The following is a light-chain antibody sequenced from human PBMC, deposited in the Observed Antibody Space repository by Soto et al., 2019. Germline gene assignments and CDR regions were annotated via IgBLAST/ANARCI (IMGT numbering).Light chain of an antibody. CDR3: AAWDDSLIGV. CDR1: RSNIGSNT. J-gene: IGLJ2*01. Sequence: QLVLTQPPSASGTPGQRVTISCSGSRSNIGSNTVNWYQQLPGTAPKLLIYSNNQRPSGVPDRFSGSKSGTSASLAISGLQSEDEADYYCAAWDDSLIGVFGGGIKLTVL. V-gene: IGLV1-44*01. CDR2: SNN.